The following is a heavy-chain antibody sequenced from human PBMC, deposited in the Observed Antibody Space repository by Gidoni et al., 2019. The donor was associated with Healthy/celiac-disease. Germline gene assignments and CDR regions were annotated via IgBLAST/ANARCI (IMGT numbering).Heavy chain of an antibody. CDR1: GGSFSGYY. CDR2: INHSGST. CDR3: ARGYSNYVGYYYGMDV. J-gene: IGHJ6*02. D-gene: IGHD4-4*01. Sequence: QVQLQQWGAGLLKPSETLSLTCAVYGGSFSGYYWSWIRQPPGKGLEWIGEINHSGSTNYNPSLKRRVTISVDTSKNQFSLKLSSVTAADTAVYYCARGYSNYVGYYYGMDVWGQGTTVTVSS. V-gene: IGHV4-34*01.